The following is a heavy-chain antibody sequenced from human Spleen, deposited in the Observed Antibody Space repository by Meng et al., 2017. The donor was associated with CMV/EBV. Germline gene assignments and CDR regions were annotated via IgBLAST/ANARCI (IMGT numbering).Heavy chain of an antibody. D-gene: IGHD3-22*01. Sequence: GGSLRLSCAASGFAFSSYAMHWVRQAPGKGLEWVAVISYDGSNKYYADSVKGRFTISRDNAKNSLYLQMNSLRAEDTAVYYCARSLDYYGSGGRGIFDDYWGQGTLVTVSS. CDR3: ARSLDYYGSGGRGIFDDY. V-gene: IGHV3-30-3*01. CDR2: ISYDGSNK. CDR1: GFAFSSYA. J-gene: IGHJ4*02.